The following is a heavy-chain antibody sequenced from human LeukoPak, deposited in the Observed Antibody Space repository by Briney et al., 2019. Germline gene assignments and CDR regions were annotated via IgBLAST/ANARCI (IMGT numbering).Heavy chain of an antibody. J-gene: IGHJ4*02. V-gene: IGHV3-49*04. CDR1: GFRFGDHA. CDR3: SRGVIVGAAYFDY. Sequence: GGSLRLSCTSSGFRFGDHAMSWVRQAPGKGLEWVGFIRSKTNGGTREYAASVKGRFTISRDDSTGIAYLQMDSLKPEDTAVYYCSRGVIVGAAYFDYWGQGTLVTVSS. CDR2: IRSKTNGGTR. D-gene: IGHD1-26*01.